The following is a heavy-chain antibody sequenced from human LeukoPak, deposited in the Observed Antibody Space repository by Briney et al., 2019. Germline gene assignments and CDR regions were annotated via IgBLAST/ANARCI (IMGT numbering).Heavy chain of an antibody. V-gene: IGHV1-2*02. J-gene: IGHJ4*02. Sequence: ASVKVSCKASGYTFTDYYMHWVRQAPGQGLEWIGWLNPNSGDTNYAQKFQGRVSMTRDSSISTAYMDLSDLRSDDAAVYSCARGRNIEMTTMSGGSDYWGQGTLVTVSS. CDR2: LNPNSGDT. D-gene: IGHD5-24*01. CDR1: GYTFTDYY. CDR3: ARGRNIEMTTMSGGSDY.